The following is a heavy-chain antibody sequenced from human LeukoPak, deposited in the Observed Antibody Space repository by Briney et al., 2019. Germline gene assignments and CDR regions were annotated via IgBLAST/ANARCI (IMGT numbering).Heavy chain of an antibody. CDR2: MNPLSGNT. CDR1: GYSFVTSD. V-gene: IGHV1-8*02. Sequence: ASVKFSCKASGYSFVTSDINWVRQAAGQGLEWMGWMNPLSGNTGYAQKFQGRVTMTRNTSTGTAYMELSSLRSEDTAVYYCANDGSPWWNWGQGTLVTVSS. CDR3: ANDGSPWWN. D-gene: IGHD1-26*01. J-gene: IGHJ4*02.